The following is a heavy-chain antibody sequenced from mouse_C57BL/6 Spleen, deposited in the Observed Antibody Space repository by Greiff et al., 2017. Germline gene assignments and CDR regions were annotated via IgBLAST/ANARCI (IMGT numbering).Heavy chain of an antibody. CDR1: GYAFSSYW. CDR3: ARRYGSTLGY. Sequence: VKLLESGAELVKPGASVKISCKASGYAFSSYWMNWVKQRPGKGLEWIGQIYPGDGDTNYNGKFKGKATLTADKSSSTAYMQLSSLTSEDAAVYCCARRYGSTLGYWGQGTTLTVSS. D-gene: IGHD1-1*01. J-gene: IGHJ2*01. V-gene: IGHV1-80*01. CDR2: IYPGDGDT.